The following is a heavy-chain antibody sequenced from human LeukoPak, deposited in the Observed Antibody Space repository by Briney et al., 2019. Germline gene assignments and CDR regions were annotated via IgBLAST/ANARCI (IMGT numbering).Heavy chain of an antibody. J-gene: IGHJ4*02. Sequence: GGSLRLSCAASGFTFSSYAMSWVRQAPGKGLEWVSGISGSGDSTWYADSVKGRFTISRDNSKNTLYLQTNSLRAEDTAVYYCAKDQAAPVDYFDYWGQGTLITVSS. D-gene: IGHD6-13*01. CDR3: AKDQAAPVDYFDY. V-gene: IGHV3-23*01. CDR1: GFTFSSYA. CDR2: ISGSGDST.